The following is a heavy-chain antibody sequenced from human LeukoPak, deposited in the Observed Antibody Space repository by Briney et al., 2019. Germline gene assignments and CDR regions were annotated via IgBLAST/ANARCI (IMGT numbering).Heavy chain of an antibody. V-gene: IGHV1-8*01. CDR1: GYTFTSYD. D-gene: IGHD5-24*01. J-gene: IGHJ4*02. CDR3: AGVGRDGYNCAY. CDR2: MNPNSGNT. Sequence: ASVTVSCTASGYTFTSYDMNWVRQAPGQGLEWMGWMNPNSGNTGYAQKFQGRVTMTRNTSISTAYMELSSLRSEDTAVYYCAGVGRDGYNCAYWGQGTLVTVSS.